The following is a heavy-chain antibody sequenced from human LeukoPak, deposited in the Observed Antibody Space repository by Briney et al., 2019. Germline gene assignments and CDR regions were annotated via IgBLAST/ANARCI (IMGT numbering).Heavy chain of an antibody. CDR2: IYAGDADT. CDR1: GHTFSTDW. CDR3: ARFRGELMDGFDF. D-gene: IGHD1-7*01. V-gene: IGHV5-51*01. J-gene: IGHJ4*02. Sequence: GDSLNISCKGSGHTFSTDWIAWVRQMPGKGLEWIGVIYAGDADTRYSPSFQGQVTISADKSLNTAYLEWTNLKASDTAMYYCARFRGELMDGFDFWGQGTLVTVSS.